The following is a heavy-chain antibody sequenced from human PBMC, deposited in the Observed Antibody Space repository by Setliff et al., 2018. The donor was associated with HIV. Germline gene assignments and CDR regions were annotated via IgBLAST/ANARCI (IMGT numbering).Heavy chain of an antibody. CDR3: ARDWRHGYDLNFDY. CDR1: GFNVNNKY. CDR2: IYSDDYT. J-gene: IGHJ4*02. D-gene: IGHD5-12*01. V-gene: IGHV3-66*01. Sequence: GGSLRLSCAASGFNVNNKYMSWVRQAPGKGLEWVSIIYSDDYTKYADSVKGRFTISRDNSKNSLYLQMNSLRAEDTAMYYCARDWRHGYDLNFDYWGQGTLVTVSS.